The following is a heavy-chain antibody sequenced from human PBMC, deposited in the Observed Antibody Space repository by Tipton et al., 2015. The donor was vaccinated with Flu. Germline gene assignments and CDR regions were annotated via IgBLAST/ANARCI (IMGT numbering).Heavy chain of an antibody. Sequence: LSLTCAASGFTVSSNYMSWVRQAPGKGLEWVSVIYSGGSTYYADSVKGRFTISRDNSKNTLYLQMNSLRAEDTAVYYCARGVGFGDFWGQGTMVTVSS. J-gene: IGHJ3*01. V-gene: IGHV3-66*02. CDR1: GFTVSSNY. CDR2: IYSGGST. D-gene: IGHD3-10*01. CDR3: ARGVGFGDF.